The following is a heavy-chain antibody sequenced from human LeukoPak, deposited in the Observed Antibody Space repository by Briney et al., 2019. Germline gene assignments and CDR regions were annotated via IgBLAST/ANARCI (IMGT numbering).Heavy chain of an antibody. CDR1: GGSFSGYY. V-gene: IGHV4-34*01. CDR2: INHSGST. Sequence: SETLSLTCAVYGGSFSGYYWSWIRQPPGKGLEWIGEINHSGSTNYNPSLKSRVTISVDTSKNRFSLRLRSVTAAGTAVYYCGRDTHLESWGQGILVTVFS. J-gene: IGHJ4*02. CDR3: GRDTHLES.